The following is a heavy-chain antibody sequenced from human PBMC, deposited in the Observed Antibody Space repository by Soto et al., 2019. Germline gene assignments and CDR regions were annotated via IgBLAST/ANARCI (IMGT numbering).Heavy chain of an antibody. Sequence: QVQLVQSGAEVKKPGSSVKVSCKASGGTFSSYAISWVRQAPGQGLEWMGGIIPIFGTANYAQKFQGRVTITADESTSTAYMELRSLRSEDTAVYYCARVPYLYGSGSYGSGYYYYGMDVWGQGTTVTVSS. CDR3: ARVPYLYGSGSYGSGYYYYGMDV. CDR2: IIPIFGTA. V-gene: IGHV1-69*01. D-gene: IGHD3-10*01. J-gene: IGHJ6*02. CDR1: GGTFSSYA.